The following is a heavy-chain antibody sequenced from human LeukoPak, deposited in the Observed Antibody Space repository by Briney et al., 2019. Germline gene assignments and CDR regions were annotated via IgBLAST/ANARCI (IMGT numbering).Heavy chain of an antibody. CDR2: INAGNGNT. J-gene: IGHJ4*02. CDR1: GYTFTSYA. D-gene: IGHD5-24*01. V-gene: IGHV1-3*01. Sequence: GASVTVSCKASGYTFTSYAMHWVRQAPGQRLEWMGWINAGNGNTKYSQKFQGRVTITRDTSASTAYMELSSLRSEDTAVYYCARDRDGSYLDYWGQGTLVTVSS. CDR3: ARDRDGSYLDY.